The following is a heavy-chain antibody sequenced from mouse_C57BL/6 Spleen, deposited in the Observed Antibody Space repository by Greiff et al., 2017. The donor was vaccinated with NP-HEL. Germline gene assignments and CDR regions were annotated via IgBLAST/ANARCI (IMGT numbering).Heavy chain of an antibody. CDR2: IRNKGNNHAT. Sequence: EVKLVESGGGLVQPGGSMKLSCAASGFTFSDAWMDWVRQSPEKGLEWVAEIRNKGNNHATYYAESVKGRFTISKDDSKSSVDLRMNSLKAEDTGIYCCARNCGSCYFDYWGQGTTLTVSS. D-gene: IGHD1-1*01. CDR3: ARNCGSCYFDY. V-gene: IGHV6-6*01. J-gene: IGHJ2*01. CDR1: GFTFSDAW.